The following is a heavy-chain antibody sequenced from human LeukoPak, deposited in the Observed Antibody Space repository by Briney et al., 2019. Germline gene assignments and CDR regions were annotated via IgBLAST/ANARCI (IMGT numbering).Heavy chain of an antibody. CDR2: INPNSGGT. Sequence: ASVKVSCKASGYTFTGHYMHWVRQAPGQGLEWMGWINPNSGGTNYAQKFQGRVTMTRDTSISTAYMELSRLRSDDTAVYYCAGSGFVYDYVWGSYRRTDFDYWGQGTLVTVSS. J-gene: IGHJ4*02. CDR3: AGSGFVYDYVWGSYRRTDFDY. CDR1: GYTFTGHY. V-gene: IGHV1-2*02. D-gene: IGHD3-16*02.